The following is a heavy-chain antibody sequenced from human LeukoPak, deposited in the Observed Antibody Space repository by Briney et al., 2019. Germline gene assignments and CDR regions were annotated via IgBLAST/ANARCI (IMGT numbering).Heavy chain of an antibody. V-gene: IGHV3-23*01. CDR2: ISGSGGST. CDR3: AKQPAWELLLPFDY. D-gene: IGHD1-26*01. J-gene: IGHJ4*02. Sequence: GGSLRLSCAASGFTFSSYAMGWVRQAPGKGLEWVSAISGSGGSTYYADSVKGRFTISRDNSKNTLYLQMNSLRAEDTAVYYCAKQPAWELLLPFDYWGQGTLVTVSS. CDR1: GFTFSSYA.